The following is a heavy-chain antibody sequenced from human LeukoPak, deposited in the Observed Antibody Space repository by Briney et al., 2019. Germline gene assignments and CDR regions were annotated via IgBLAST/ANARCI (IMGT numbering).Heavy chain of an antibody. V-gene: IGHV6-1*01. CDR2: TYYRSKWYN. Sequence: SQTLSLTCAISGDSVSSNSAAWNWIRQSPSRGLEWLGRTYYRSKWYNDYAVSVKSRITINPDTSKNQFSLKLSSVTAADTAVYYCAREESDGDYVHGWYFDLWGRGTLVTVSS. CDR1: GDSVSSNSAA. D-gene: IGHD4-17*01. CDR3: AREESDGDYVHGWYFDL. J-gene: IGHJ2*01.